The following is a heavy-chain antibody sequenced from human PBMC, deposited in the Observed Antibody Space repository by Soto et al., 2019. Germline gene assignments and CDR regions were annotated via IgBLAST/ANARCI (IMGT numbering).Heavy chain of an antibody. Sequence: SETLSLTCTVSGGSTSSDNYWSWIRQPPGKGLEWIGYIYYSGSTNYNPSLKSRVTISVDTSKNQFSLKLSSVTAADTAVYYCARGTFAYYYGSGSPYNWFDPWGQGTLVTVSS. D-gene: IGHD3-10*01. CDR1: GGSTSSDNY. CDR2: IYYSGST. V-gene: IGHV4-59*01. J-gene: IGHJ5*02. CDR3: ARGTFAYYYGSGSPYNWFDP.